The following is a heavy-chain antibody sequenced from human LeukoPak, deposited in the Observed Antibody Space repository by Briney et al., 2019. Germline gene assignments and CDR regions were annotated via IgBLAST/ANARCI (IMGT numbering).Heavy chain of an antibody. J-gene: IGHJ3*02. CDR2: TYYRSKWYN. D-gene: IGHD6-19*01. V-gene: IGHV6-1*01. CDR3: ARAIAVAGPGAFDI. Sequence: SQTLSLTCAISGDSVSSNSAAWNWIRQSPSRGLEWLGRTYYRSKWYNDYAVSVKSRITINPDTSKNQFSLQLNSMTPEDTAVYYCARAIAVAGPGAFDIWGQGTMVTVSS. CDR1: GDSVSSNSAA.